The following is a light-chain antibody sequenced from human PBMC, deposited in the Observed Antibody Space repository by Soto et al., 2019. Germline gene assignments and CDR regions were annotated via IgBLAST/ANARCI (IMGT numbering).Light chain of an antibody. Sequence: DIQMTQSPSSLSASVGDRVTITCRASQSISNFLNWYQQKPGKAPKLLIYAASSLQSGVPARFSGSGSGTEFTLTIGSLQPEDFATYYCQQSHSTPLPFGGGTKVEIK. CDR3: QQSHSTPLP. V-gene: IGKV1-39*01. CDR1: QSISNF. J-gene: IGKJ4*01. CDR2: AAS.